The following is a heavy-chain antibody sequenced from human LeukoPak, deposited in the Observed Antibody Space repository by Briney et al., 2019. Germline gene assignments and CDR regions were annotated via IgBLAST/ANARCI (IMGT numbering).Heavy chain of an antibody. V-gene: IGHV4-59*08. D-gene: IGHD3-9*01. CDR3: ARHVPVYYDLLPGGWFDP. J-gene: IGHJ5*02. CDR1: GGSISYYY. CDR2: IYYSGTT. Sequence: KPSETLSLTCTVSGGSISYYYWSWIRQPPGKGLEWIGYIYYSGTTNYNPSLTSRATISVDTSKNQFSLKLSSVTAADTAVYYCARHVPVYYDLLPGGWFDPWGQGTLVTVSS.